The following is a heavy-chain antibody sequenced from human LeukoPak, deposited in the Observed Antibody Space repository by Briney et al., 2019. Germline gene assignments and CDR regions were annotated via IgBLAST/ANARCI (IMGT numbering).Heavy chain of an antibody. CDR2: IYSGGST. V-gene: IGHV3-53*01. Sequence: PGGSLRLSCAASGFTVSTNYMSWVRQAPGKGLEWVSVIYSGGSTYYADSVKGRFTISRDNSKNTLYLQMNSLRAEDTAVYYCARTYYYDSRGYYFDYWGQGTLVTVSS. CDR3: ARTYYYDSRGYYFDY. CDR1: GFTVSTNY. D-gene: IGHD3-22*01. J-gene: IGHJ4*02.